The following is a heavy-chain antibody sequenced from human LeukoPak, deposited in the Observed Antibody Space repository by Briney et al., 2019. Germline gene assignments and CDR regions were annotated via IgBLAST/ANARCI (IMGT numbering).Heavy chain of an antibody. CDR3: ARDRPTKTYYYGSGRLDY. J-gene: IGHJ4*02. CDR1: GFTFSSYG. CDR2: IWYDGSNK. V-gene: IGHV3-33*01. D-gene: IGHD3-10*01. Sequence: HPGGSLRLSCAASGFTFSSYGMHWVRQAPGKGLEWVAVIWYDGSNKYYADSVKGRFTISRDNSKNTLYLQMNSLRAEDTAVYYCARDRPTKTYYYGSGRLDYWGQGTLVTVSS.